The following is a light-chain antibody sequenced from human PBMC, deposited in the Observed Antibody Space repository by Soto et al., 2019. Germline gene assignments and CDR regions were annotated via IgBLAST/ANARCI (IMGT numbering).Light chain of an antibody. J-gene: IGKJ4*01. Sequence: EIMVTQSPATLSVSPGERATLSCRASQSVSSNLAWYEQKPGQAPRLLIYGASTRATGIPARFSGTGSGTEFTLTISSLQSEDFAVYYCQQYNNWPLTFGGGTKVEIK. CDR1: QSVSSN. CDR2: GAS. CDR3: QQYNNWPLT. V-gene: IGKV3-15*01.